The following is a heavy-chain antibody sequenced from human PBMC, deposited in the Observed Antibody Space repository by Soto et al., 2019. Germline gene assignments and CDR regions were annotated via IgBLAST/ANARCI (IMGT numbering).Heavy chain of an antibody. V-gene: IGHV4-34*01. J-gene: IGHJ6*02. CDR2: INHSGST. Sequence: PSETLSLTCAVYGGSFSGYYWSWIRQPPGKGLEWIGEINHSGSTNYNPSLKSRVTISVDTSKNQFSLKLSSVTAAYTAVYYCARSSSRDILTGYSPIPYYYYGMDGWGQGTTVT. D-gene: IGHD3-9*01. CDR1: GGSFSGYY. CDR3: ARSSSRDILTGYSPIPYYYYGMDG.